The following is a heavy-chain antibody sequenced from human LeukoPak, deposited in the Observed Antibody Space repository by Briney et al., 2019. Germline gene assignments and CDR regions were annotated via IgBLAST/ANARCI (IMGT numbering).Heavy chain of an antibody. CDR1: GFTFSSYG. D-gene: IGHD5-18*01. CDR3: ARGVPQLWLPPDY. Sequence: GGSLRLSCAASGFTFSSYGMHWVRQAPGKGLEWVAVIRYDGSNKYYADSVKGRFTISRDNSKNTLYLQMNSLRAEDTAVYYCARGVPQLWLPPDYWGQGTLVTVSS. CDR2: IRYDGSNK. J-gene: IGHJ4*02. V-gene: IGHV3-33*01.